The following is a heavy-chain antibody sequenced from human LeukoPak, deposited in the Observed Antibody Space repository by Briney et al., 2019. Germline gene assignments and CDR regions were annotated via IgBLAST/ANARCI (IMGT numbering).Heavy chain of an antibody. V-gene: IGHV4-59*01. CDR3: ARGVTYYYDSSRYFQH. J-gene: IGHJ1*01. Sequence: SETLSLTCSVSGGSISSYYWSWIRQPPGKGLEYIGYIYYSGSTNYNPSLKSRVTISVDTSKDQFSLNLTSVTAADTAVYYCARGVTYYYDSSRYFQHWGQGTLVTVSS. CDR1: GGSISSYY. CDR2: IYYSGST. D-gene: IGHD3-22*01.